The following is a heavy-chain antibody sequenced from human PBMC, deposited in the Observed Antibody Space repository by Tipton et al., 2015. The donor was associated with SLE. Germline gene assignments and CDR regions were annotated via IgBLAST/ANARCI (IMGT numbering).Heavy chain of an antibody. J-gene: IGHJ3*02. V-gene: IGHV4-38-2*02. CDR2: INYSGST. CDR3: ARDFGVVSDAFDI. CDR1: GYSISSGYY. D-gene: IGHD3-3*01. Sequence: TLSLTCTVSGYSISSGYYWGWIRQPPGKGLEWIGEINYSGSTNYNPSLKSRVTISVDTSKNQFSLKLSSVTAADTAVYYCARDFGVVSDAFDIWGQGTMVTVSS.